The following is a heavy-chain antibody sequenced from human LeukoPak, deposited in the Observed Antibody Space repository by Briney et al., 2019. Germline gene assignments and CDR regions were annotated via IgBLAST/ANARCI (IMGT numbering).Heavy chain of an antibody. V-gene: IGHV3-7*01. CDR1: GFTFSNSW. CDR3: ARYMSLGD. J-gene: IGHJ4*02. Sequence: GGSLRLSCAASGFTFSNSWMSWVRQAPGKGLEWVANIKQDGSEKNYVDSVKGRFTISRDNAKSSLYLQMNSLRVEDTAVYYCARYMSLGDRGQGTLVTVSS. D-gene: IGHD3-10*01. CDR2: IKQDGSEK.